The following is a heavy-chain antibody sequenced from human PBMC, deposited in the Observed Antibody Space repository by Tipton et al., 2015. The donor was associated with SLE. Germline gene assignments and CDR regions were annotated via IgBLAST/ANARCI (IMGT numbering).Heavy chain of an antibody. CDR2: INHSGST. V-gene: IGHV4-34*01. CDR1: GGSFSGYY. D-gene: IGHD2-8*02. CDR3: ARGLSSLVGFYYYYYMDV. J-gene: IGHJ6*03. Sequence: TLSLTCAVYGGSFSGYYWSWIRQPPGKGLEWIGEINHSGSTTYNPSLKSRVTISIDTSKNQFSLKLSSVTAADTAVYYCARGLSSLVGFYYYYYMDVRGKGTTVTVSS.